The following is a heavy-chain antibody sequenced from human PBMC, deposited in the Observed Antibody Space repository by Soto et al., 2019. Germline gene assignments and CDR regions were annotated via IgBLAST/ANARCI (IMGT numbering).Heavy chain of an antibody. D-gene: IGHD4-17*01. CDR2: ISGSGSST. CDR3: AKWAYGDYPVWADS. V-gene: IGHV3-23*01. J-gene: IGHJ4*02. CDR1: GFTFSNYA. Sequence: GGSLRLSCVVSGFTFSNYAMSWVRQAPGKGLEWVSVISGSGSSTHYADSLRGRFTTSRDNSEKTMYLQMNGLRAEDTAVYYCAKWAYGDYPVWADSWGRGTLVTVSS.